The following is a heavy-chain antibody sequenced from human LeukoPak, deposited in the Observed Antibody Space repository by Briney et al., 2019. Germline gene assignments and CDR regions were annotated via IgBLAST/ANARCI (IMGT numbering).Heavy chain of an antibody. Sequence: AGGSLRLSCAASGFTFDDYAMHWVRQAPGKGLEWVSLISWGGGSTYYADSVKGRFTISRDNSKNSLYLQMNSLRAEDTALYYCAKDTHAYTVTSKGLDYWGQGTLVTVSS. D-gene: IGHD4-17*01. CDR1: GFTFDDYA. CDR3: AKDTHAYTVTSKGLDY. V-gene: IGHV3-43D*03. J-gene: IGHJ4*02. CDR2: ISWGGGST.